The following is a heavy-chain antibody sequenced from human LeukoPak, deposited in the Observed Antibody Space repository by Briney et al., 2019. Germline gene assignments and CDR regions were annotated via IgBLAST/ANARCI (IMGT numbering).Heavy chain of an antibody. D-gene: IGHD2-2*01. CDR3: SRDRQLERDRWDYFES. CDR2: IQYCGSP. V-gene: IGHV4-59*13. J-gene: IGHJ4*02. CDR1: GDSISRFW. Sequence: PSETVSLTCTVAGDSISRFWWRWIRQSPGKGLEGIGCIQYCGSPKYRPSFKGPVAMLEEPFKEQAALALASPSAVGSGLYYFSRDRQLERDRWDYFESWGQGTLVSVSP.